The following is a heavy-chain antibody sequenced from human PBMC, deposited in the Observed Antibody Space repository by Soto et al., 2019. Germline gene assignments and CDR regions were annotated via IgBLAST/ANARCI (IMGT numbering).Heavy chain of an antibody. CDR1: GYTFTGYY. D-gene: IGHD3-22*01. V-gene: IGHV1-2*02. CDR3: ARDLYYYDSSGYYDY. J-gene: IGHJ4*02. CDR2: INPNSGGT. Sequence: ASVKVSCKASGYTFTGYYMHWVRQAPGQGLEWMGWINPNSGGTNYAQKFQGRVTMTRDTSTSTAYMELSRLRSDDTAVYYCARDLYYYDSSGYYDYWGQGTLVTVSS.